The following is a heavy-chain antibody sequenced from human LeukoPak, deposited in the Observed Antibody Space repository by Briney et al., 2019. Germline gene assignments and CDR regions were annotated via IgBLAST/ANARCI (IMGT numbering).Heavy chain of an antibody. Sequence: SGGSLRLSCAASGFIFSRYTMSWVRQAPGKGLEWVSSIMPNGDYIYYADSMKGRFTISRDNAKNSLYLEMNSLRAEDTAVYYCAKDRYGNGQTFDSWGQGTLVTVSS. CDR2: IMPNGDYI. V-gene: IGHV3-21*01. CDR3: AKDRYGNGQTFDS. D-gene: IGHD3-16*02. J-gene: IGHJ4*02. CDR1: GFIFSRYT.